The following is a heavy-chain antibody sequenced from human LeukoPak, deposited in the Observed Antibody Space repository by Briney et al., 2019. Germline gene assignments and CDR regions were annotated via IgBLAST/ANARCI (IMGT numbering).Heavy chain of an antibody. CDR1: GFTFSNYV. J-gene: IGHJ6*02. CDR2: IWYDGGNK. D-gene: IGHD3-10*01. V-gene: IGHV3-33*01. Sequence: GGSLRLSCAASGFTFSNYVMHWVRQAPGKGLEWVAVIWYDGGNKYYADSVKGRFTISRDNSKNTLYVQMNSLRAEDTAVYYCARDLLWFGESSYGMDVWGQGTTVTVSS. CDR3: ARDLLWFGESSYGMDV.